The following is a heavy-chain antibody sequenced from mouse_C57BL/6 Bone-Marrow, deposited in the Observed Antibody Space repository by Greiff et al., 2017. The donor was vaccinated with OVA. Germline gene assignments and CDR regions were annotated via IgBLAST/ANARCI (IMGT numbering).Heavy chain of an antibody. J-gene: IGHJ2*01. CDR3: TPLLLRSYYFDY. D-gene: IGHD1-1*01. CDR1: GFNIKDDY. V-gene: IGHV14-4*01. Sequence: EVKVVESGAELVRPGASVKLSCTASGFNIKDDYMHWVKQRPEQGLEWIGWIDPENGDTEYASKFQGKATITADTSSNTAYLQLSSLTSEDTAVYYCTPLLLRSYYFDYWGQGTTLTVSS. CDR2: IDPENGDT.